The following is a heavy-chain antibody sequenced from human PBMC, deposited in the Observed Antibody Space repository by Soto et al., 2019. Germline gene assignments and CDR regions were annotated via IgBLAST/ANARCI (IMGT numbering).Heavy chain of an antibody. CDR2: IYHSGST. CDR3: ARARSGFLFDY. V-gene: IGHV4-59*08. D-gene: IGHD3-3*01. CDR1: GVSITSYY. J-gene: IGHJ4*02. Sequence: QVQLQESGPGLVKPSETLSLACTVSGVSITSYYWNWIRQPPGKGLEWIGKIYHSGSTDYNPSLKSRVTISVDTSKNQFSLKLGSVTAADKAVYYCARARSGFLFDYWGQGTLVTVSS.